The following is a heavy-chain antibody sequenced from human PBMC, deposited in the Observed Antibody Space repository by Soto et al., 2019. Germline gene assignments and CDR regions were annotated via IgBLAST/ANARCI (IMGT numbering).Heavy chain of an antibody. V-gene: IGHV4-34*01. CDR3: ARGRPLPYEY. CDR1: GGSFSGYY. J-gene: IGHJ4*02. Sequence: SETLSLTCAVYGGSFSGYYWSWIRQPPGKGLEWIGEINHSGSTNYNPSLKSRVTISVDTSKNQFSLKLSSVTAADTAVYYCARGRPLPYEYWGQGTLVTVSS. CDR2: INHSGST.